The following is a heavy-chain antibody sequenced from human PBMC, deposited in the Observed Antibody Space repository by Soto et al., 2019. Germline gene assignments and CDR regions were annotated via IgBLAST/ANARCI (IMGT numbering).Heavy chain of an antibody. V-gene: IGHV5-10-1*01. CDR3: ARLDSPRIFLVK. D-gene: IGHD2-15*01. J-gene: IGHJ4*02. Sequence: PGESLKISCNGSGYSFTSYWISWVRQMPGKGLEWMGRIDPSDSYTNYSPSFQGHVTISADKSISTAYLQWSSLKASDTAMYYCARLDSPRIFLVKWGQGTLVTSPQ. CDR1: GYSFTSYW. CDR2: IDPSDSYT.